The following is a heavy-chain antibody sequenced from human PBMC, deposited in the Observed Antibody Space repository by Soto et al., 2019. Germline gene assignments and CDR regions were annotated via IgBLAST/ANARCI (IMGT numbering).Heavy chain of an antibody. D-gene: IGHD3-16*02. J-gene: IGHJ4*02. V-gene: IGHV1-18*01. CDR2: ISAYNGNT. CDR1: GYTFTSYG. CDR3: ARVALDMITFGGVIVIPTFDY. Sequence: QVQLVQSGAEVKKPGASVKVSCKASGYTFTSYGISWVRQAPGQGLEWMGWISAYNGNTNYAQKLQGRVTMTTDTSTSTAYMELSSMRSDDTAVYYCARVALDMITFGGVIVIPTFDYWGQGTLVTVSS.